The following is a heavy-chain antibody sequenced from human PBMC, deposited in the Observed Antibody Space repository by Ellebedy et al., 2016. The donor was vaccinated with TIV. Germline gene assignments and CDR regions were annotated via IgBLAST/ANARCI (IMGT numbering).Heavy chain of an antibody. D-gene: IGHD3-22*01. CDR2: IWYDGSNK. Sequence: GESLKISCAASGFTFSSYGMHWVRQAPGKGLEWVAVIWYDGSNKYYADSVKGRFTISRDNSKNTLYLQMNSLRAEDTAVYYCARDSRTYYYDSSGYSFDYWGQGTLVTVSS. J-gene: IGHJ4*02. V-gene: IGHV3-33*01. CDR1: GFTFSSYG. CDR3: ARDSRTYYYDSSGYSFDY.